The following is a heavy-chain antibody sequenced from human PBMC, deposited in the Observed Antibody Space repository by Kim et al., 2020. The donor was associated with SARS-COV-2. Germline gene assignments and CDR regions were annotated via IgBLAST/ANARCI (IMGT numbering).Heavy chain of an antibody. CDR2: ISGSGGST. V-gene: IGHV3-23*01. CDR1: GFTFSSYA. J-gene: IGHJ5*02. Sequence: GGSLRLSCAASGFTFSSYAMSWVRKASGKGLEWVSAISGSGGSTYYADFVKGRFTISRDNSKNTLYLQMNSLRAEYTAVYYSAKSSWFDPWGQGTLVTVS. CDR3: AKSSWFDP.